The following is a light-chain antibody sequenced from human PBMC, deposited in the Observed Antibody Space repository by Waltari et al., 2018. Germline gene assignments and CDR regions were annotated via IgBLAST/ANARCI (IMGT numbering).Light chain of an antibody. CDR3: SSYGSINTWL. J-gene: IGLJ3*02. Sequence: QSALTQAASVSGSPGQSITISCTGTSSDVGSSIIFSGYQPPPGQAPTLLLSEVTKRPSGVSNRFSGSKSGNTASLTISGLQAEDEADYFCSSYGSINTWLFGGGTKLTVL. CDR2: EVT. CDR1: SSDVGSSII. V-gene: IGLV2-23*02.